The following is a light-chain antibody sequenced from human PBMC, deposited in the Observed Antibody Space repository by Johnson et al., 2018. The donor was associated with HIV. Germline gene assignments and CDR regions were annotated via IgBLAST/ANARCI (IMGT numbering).Light chain of an antibody. Sequence: QSALTQPPSVSAAPGQKVTISCSGSSSNIGKNHVSWYQQFPGTAPKLLVYEDDKRPSGIPDRFSGSKSGTSATLGITGLQTGDEADYYCGTWDSSLRSGFFGTGTKVTVL. V-gene: IGLV1-51*02. CDR3: GTWDSSLRSGF. J-gene: IGLJ1*01. CDR2: EDD. CDR1: SSNIGKNH.